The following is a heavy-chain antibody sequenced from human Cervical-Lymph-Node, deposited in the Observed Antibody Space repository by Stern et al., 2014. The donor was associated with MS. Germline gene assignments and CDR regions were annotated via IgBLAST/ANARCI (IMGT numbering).Heavy chain of an antibody. V-gene: IGHV1-69*01. CDR2: IIPIFRVA. CDR3: AGEREEMATKYYFDY. CDR1: GGTFRTSA. D-gene: IGHD5-24*01. Sequence: VQLVESGAEVKKPGSSVKVSCTASGGTFRTSAISWVRQAPGQGPEWMGGIIPIFRVANYAQRFRDRVTITADESTNTVCMELRNLRSEDTAVYFCAGEREEMATKYYFDYWGQGTLVTVSS. J-gene: IGHJ4*02.